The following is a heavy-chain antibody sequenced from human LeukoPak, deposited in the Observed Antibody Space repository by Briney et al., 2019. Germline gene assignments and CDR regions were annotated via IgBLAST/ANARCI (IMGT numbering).Heavy chain of an antibody. CDR2: IYYSGST. CDR1: GGSISSYY. D-gene: IGHD3-22*01. CDR3: ASQIPYYYDSSGYNFQH. V-gene: IGHV4-59*01. Sequence: SETLSLTCAVSGGSISSYYWSWIRQPPGKGLEWIGYIYYSGSTNYNPSLKSRVTISVGTSKNQFSLKLSSVTAADTDVYYCASQIPYYYDSSGYNFQHWGQGTLVTVSS. J-gene: IGHJ1*01.